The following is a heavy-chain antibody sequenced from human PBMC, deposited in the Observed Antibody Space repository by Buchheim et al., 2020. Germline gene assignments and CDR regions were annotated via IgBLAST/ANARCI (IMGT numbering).Heavy chain of an antibody. V-gene: IGHV3-23*01. J-gene: IGHJ4*02. CDR2: ITIGGDT. Sequence: EVQLLESGGGLVQPGGSLRLSCVASGFTFSKHDMNWVRQAPGKGPQWVSGITIGGDTYYADSVKGRVTISRDNSKDTLYLQMNSLRAEDTAIYYSANLQLPSNWGQGTL. CDR3: ANLQLPSN. D-gene: IGHD1-1*01. CDR1: GFTFSKHD.